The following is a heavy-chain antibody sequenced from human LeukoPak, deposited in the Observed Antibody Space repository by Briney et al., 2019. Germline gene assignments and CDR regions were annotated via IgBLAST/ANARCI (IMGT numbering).Heavy chain of an antibody. D-gene: IGHD5-18*01. Sequence: GGSLRLSCAASGLTFSNYDMNWVRQAPGKGLKWVSYISNSGTTVYHADSVKGRFTISRDNAKNSVSLQLDSLRAEDTAIYYCAKGDGYSSPWYFDLWGQGTLVTVSS. J-gene: IGHJ4*02. CDR3: AKGDGYSSPWYFDL. CDR2: ISNSGTTV. CDR1: GLTFSNYD. V-gene: IGHV3-48*03.